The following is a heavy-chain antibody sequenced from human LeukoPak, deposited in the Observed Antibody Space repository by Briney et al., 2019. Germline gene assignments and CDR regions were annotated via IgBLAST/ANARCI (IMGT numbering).Heavy chain of an antibody. CDR1: GYTFTSYG. Sequence: GASVKVSCKASGYTFTSYGMNWVRQAPGQGLEWMGWINTNTGNPTYAQGFTGRFVFSLDTSVSTAYLQISSLKAEDTAVYYCATPRRYSSGWYEAKDAFDIWGQGTMVTVSS. CDR3: ATPRRYSSGWYEAKDAFDI. J-gene: IGHJ3*02. CDR2: INTNTGNP. V-gene: IGHV7-4-1*02. D-gene: IGHD6-19*01.